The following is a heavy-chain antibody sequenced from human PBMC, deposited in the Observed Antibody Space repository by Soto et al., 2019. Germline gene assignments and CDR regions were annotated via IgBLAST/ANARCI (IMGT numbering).Heavy chain of an antibody. CDR2: ISTYTGNT. D-gene: IGHD6-13*01. V-gene: IGHV1-18*04. Sequence: ASVKVSCKASGYTFTTYGISWVRQAPGQGLEWMGWISTYTGNTNYAQKLQGRVTMTTDTSTSTAYMELRSLTSDDTAVYYCAREYISSWYNWFDPWGQGTLVTVST. J-gene: IGHJ5*02. CDR1: GYTFTTYG. CDR3: AREYISSWYNWFDP.